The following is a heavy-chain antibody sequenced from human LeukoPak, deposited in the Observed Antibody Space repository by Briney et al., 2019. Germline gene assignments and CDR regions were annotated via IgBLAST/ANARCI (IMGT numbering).Heavy chain of an antibody. Sequence: GGSLRLSCAASGFTFNIYHMSWVRQAPGKGLEWVANIQQDESEKYYVDSVKGRFTISRDNSKNTLYLQMNSLRAEDTAVYYCAKGKVLLWFGELLPYYFDYWGQGTLVTVSS. V-gene: IGHV3-7*01. J-gene: IGHJ4*02. CDR3: AKGKVLLWFGELLPYYFDY. D-gene: IGHD3-10*01. CDR2: IQQDESEK. CDR1: GFTFNIYH.